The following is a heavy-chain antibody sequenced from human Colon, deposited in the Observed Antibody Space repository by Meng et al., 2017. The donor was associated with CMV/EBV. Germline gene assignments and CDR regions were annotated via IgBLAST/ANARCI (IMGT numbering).Heavy chain of an antibody. CDR2: ISGSGVTT. Sequence: GGSLRLSCSASGFTFNDFDITWVRQAPGKGLEWVSSISGSGVTTYYSDAVKGRFTISRDNSRNTLHLQINSLRADDTAVYYCAKGADFHDFWSGFAYWGQGAVVTVSS. CDR3: AKGADFHDFWSGFAY. J-gene: IGHJ4*02. V-gene: IGHV3-23*01. D-gene: IGHD3-3*01. CDR1: GFTFNDFD.